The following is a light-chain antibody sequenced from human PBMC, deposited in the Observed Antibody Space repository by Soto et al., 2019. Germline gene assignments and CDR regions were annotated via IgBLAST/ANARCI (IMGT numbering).Light chain of an antibody. CDR2: EGS. V-gene: IGLV2-23*01. CDR3: CSYAGSSPV. J-gene: IGLJ1*01. CDR1: SSDVGGYNY. Sequence: QSVLTQPPSASGSPGQSVAISCTGTSSDVGGYNYVSWYQQHPGKAPKLMIYEGSKRPSGVSNRFSGSKSGNTASLTISGLQAEDEADYYCCSYAGSSPVFGTGTKVTVL.